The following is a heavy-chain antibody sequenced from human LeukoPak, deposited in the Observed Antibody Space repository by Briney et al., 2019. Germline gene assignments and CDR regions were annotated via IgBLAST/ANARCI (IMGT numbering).Heavy chain of an antibody. V-gene: IGHV3-48*03. J-gene: IGHJ5*02. CDR1: GFTFSSYE. CDR2: ISSSASTI. D-gene: IGHD1-26*01. Sequence: GGSLRLSCAASGFTFSSYEMNWVRQAPGKGLEWVSYISSSASTIYYADSVKGRFTISRDNAKSSLYLQMNSLRADDTGVYYCARGGIVGDTTRLNWFDPWGQGTLVTVSS. CDR3: ARGGIVGDTTRLNWFDP.